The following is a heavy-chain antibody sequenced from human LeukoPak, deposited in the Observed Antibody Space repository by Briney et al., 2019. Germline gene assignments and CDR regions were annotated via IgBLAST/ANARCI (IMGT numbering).Heavy chain of an antibody. CDR2: INHSGST. CDR1: GGSFSGYY. D-gene: IGHD6-19*01. CDR3: ARVLYGSGWYYFDY. Sequence: SETLSLTCAVYGGSFSGYYWSWIRQPPGKGLEWIGEINHSGSTNYNPSLKSRVTISVDTSKNQFSLKLCSVTAADTAVYYCARVLYGSGWYYFDYWGQGTLVTVSS. J-gene: IGHJ4*02. V-gene: IGHV4-34*01.